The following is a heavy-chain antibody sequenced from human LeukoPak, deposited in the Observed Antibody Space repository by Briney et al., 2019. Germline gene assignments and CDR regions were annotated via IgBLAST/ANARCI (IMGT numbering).Heavy chain of an antibody. V-gene: IGHV1-8*01. CDR3: ARVVGSSISFDH. CDR2: MNPNSGNT. D-gene: IGHD1-26*01. J-gene: IGHJ4*02. Sequence: ASVTVSCKASGFTFTSYDINWVRQATGQGLEWMGWMNPNSGNTGYAQKFQGRVTMTRNTSISTAYMELSSLRSEDTAVYYCARVVGSSISFDHWGQGTLVTVSS. CDR1: GFTFTSYD.